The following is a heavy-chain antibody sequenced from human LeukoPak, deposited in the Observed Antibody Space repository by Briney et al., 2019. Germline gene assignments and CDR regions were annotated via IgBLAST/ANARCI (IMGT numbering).Heavy chain of an antibody. J-gene: IGHJ5*02. CDR2: IYISGGT. CDR1: GGSINSGAYY. D-gene: IGHD2-2*01. V-gene: IGHV4-61*09. Sequence: PSETLSLTCTVSGGSINSGAYYWSWIRQPAGKGLEWIGHIYISGGTNYNPFLKSRVTTSVDTSKNQFSLKLSSVTAADTAVYYCARNSAYSTSSGFVPWGQGTLVIVSS. CDR3: ARNSAYSTSSGFVP.